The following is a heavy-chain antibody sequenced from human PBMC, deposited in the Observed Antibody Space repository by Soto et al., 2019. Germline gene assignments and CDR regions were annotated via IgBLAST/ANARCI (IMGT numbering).Heavy chain of an antibody. J-gene: IGHJ6*03. V-gene: IGHV3-48*01. CDR2: ISSGSSTI. CDR1: GFTFSSYS. D-gene: IGHD2-2*01. CDR3: TRSAYMDV. Sequence: GFLILSCAASGFTFSSYSMNWVRQAPGKGLEWVSYISSGSSTIYYADSVKGRFTISRDNAKNSLYLQMDSLRAEDTAVYYATRSAYMDVWGTGTTVTVSS.